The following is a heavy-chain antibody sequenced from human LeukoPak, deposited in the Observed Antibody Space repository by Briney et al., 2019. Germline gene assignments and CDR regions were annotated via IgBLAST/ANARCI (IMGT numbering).Heavy chain of an antibody. Sequence: PSETLSLTCTVSGDSISTGSYYWGWIRQPPGKGLEWIGIISYSGSTYYNPSLKSRVTISVDTSENQFSLKLNSVTAADTAVYYCARDNGEANFDYWGQGTLVTVSS. V-gene: IGHV4-39*02. CDR1: GDSISTGSYY. CDR2: ISYSGST. D-gene: IGHD3-10*01. J-gene: IGHJ4*02. CDR3: ARDNGEANFDY.